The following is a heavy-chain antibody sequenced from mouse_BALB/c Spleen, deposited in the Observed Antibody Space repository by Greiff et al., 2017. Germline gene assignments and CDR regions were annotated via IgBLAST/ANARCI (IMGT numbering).Heavy chain of an antibody. V-gene: IGHV7-1*02. J-gene: IGHJ4*01. Sequence: EVNVVESGGGLVQPGGSLRLSCATSGFTFSDFYMEWVRQPPGERREWIAASRNKANDYTTEYSASVKGRFIVSRDTSQSILYLQMNALRAEDTAIYYCARDADGKTWAMDYWGQGTSVTVSS. CDR2: SRNKANDYTT. CDR3: ARDADGKTWAMDY. CDR1: GFTFSDFY. D-gene: IGHD2-1*01.